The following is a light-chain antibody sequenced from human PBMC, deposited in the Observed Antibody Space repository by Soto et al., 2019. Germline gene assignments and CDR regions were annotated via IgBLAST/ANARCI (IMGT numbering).Light chain of an antibody. Sequence: DIQMTQSPSTLSASVGDRVTITCRASQSITSLLAWYQQKPGEAPKILIYKTSTLESGVPSRFSGSGSGTEFTLTINNLQPDDFASYYCQHYNTYSTFGGGTKVEIK. CDR1: QSITSL. J-gene: IGKJ4*02. CDR3: QHYNTYST. CDR2: KTS. V-gene: IGKV1-5*03.